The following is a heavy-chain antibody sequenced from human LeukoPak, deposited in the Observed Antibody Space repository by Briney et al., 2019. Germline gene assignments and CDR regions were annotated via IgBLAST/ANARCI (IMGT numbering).Heavy chain of an antibody. V-gene: IGHV3-30*18. CDR1: GFTFSSYG. Sequence: GGSLRLSCAASGFTFSSYGMHWVRQAPGKGLEWVAVISYDGSNKYYADPVKGRFTISRDNSKNTLYLQMNSLRAEDTAVYYCAKVLRIAVAGTMVDYWGQGTLVTVSS. CDR3: AKVLRIAVAGTMVDY. CDR2: ISYDGSNK. J-gene: IGHJ4*02. D-gene: IGHD6-19*01.